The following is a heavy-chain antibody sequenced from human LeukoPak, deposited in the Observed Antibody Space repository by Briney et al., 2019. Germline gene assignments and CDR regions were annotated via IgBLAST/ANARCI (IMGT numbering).Heavy chain of an antibody. V-gene: IGHV4-59*01. CDR1: GGSISSYY. D-gene: IGHD1-26*01. Sequence: SETLSLTCTVSGGSISSYYWSWIRQPPGKGLEWIGYIYYSGSTNYNPSLKSRATISVDTSKNQFSLKLSSVTAADTAVYYCARAISGSYSRAFDIWGQGTMVTVS. CDR3: ARAISGSYSRAFDI. J-gene: IGHJ3*02. CDR2: IYYSGST.